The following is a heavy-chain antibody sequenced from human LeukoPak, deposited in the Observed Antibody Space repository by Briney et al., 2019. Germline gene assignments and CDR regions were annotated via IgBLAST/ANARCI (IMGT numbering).Heavy chain of an antibody. Sequence: KPGGSLRLSCAASGFTFSDYYMSWIRQAPGKGLEWVSYISSSGSTIYYADSVKGRFTISRDNAKNSLYLQMNSLRAEDTAVYYCARVRSSHCGNIVVVPAALPMDVWGKGTTVTVSS. J-gene: IGHJ6*03. CDR2: ISSSGSTI. CDR3: ARVRSSHCGNIVVVPAALPMDV. CDR1: GFTFSDYY. V-gene: IGHV3-11*01. D-gene: IGHD2-2*01.